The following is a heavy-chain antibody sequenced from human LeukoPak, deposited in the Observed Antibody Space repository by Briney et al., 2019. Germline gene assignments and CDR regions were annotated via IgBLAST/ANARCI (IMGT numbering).Heavy chain of an antibody. CDR3: ARAHYYDSSGPPPGDY. V-gene: IGHV1-69*05. D-gene: IGHD3-22*01. CDR1: GYTFTDYY. J-gene: IGHJ4*02. CDR2: IIPIFGTA. Sequence: ASVKISCKVSGYTFTDYYMHWVQQAPGQGLEWMGRIIPIFGTANYAQKFQGRVTITTDESTSTAYMELSSLRSEDTAVYYCARAHYYDSSGPPPGDYWGQGTLVTVSS.